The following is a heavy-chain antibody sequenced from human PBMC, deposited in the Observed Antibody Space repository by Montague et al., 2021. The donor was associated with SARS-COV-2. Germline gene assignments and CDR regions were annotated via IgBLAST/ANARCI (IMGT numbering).Heavy chain of an antibody. V-gene: IGHV4-4*02. J-gene: IGHJ5*02. CDR3: ARLGVVPSPRTFDP. CDR2: TYRSGNT. Sequence: SETLSLTCDVSGASISSNNWWIWVRQSPGKGLEWIGETYRSGNTNYNPSLRSRVTISVDKSKNQFSFKVDSVSAADTAVYYCARLGVVPSPRTFDPWGQGSLVTVSS. CDR1: GASISSNNW. D-gene: IGHD3-10*01.